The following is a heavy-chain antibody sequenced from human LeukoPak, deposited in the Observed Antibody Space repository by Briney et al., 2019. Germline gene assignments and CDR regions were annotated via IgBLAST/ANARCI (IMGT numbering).Heavy chain of an antibody. D-gene: IGHD3-10*01. CDR1: GFTFDDYG. Sequence: GGSLRLSCAASGFTFDDYGMHWVRQAPGKGLEGGSGISWNCGSIGYADSVNGRFTISRDNSKNTLYMQINSLTAEDPAVYYCAKSLSSRGLIIPKTSRYFDYWGQGTLVTVSS. CDR3: AKSLSSRGLIIPKTSRYFDY. CDR2: ISWNCGSI. J-gene: IGHJ4*02. V-gene: IGHV3-9*01.